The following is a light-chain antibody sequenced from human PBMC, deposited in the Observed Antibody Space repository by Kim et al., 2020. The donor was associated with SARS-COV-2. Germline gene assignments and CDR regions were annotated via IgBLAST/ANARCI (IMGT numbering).Light chain of an antibody. V-gene: IGLV2-14*01. CDR2: DVS. Sequence: QSALTQPASVSGSPGQSMTISCTGTSSDVGGYNYVSWYQQHPGKAPKLMIYDVSKRPSGISNRFSGSKSGNTASLTISGLQAEDEADYYCSSYTSRSTVVFGGGTQLTIL. CDR3: SSYTSRSTVV. CDR1: SSDVGGYNY. J-gene: IGLJ2*01.